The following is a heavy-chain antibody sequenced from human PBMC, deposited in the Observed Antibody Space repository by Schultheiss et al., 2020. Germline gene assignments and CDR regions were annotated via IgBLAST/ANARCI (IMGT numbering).Heavy chain of an antibody. Sequence: SETLSLTCTVSGASINSFYWSWIRQTPGKGLEWIGYIYSSGSTNYNPSLNSRVTISVDTSKNQFSLKLSSVTAADTAVYYCARDLGSGWYTDHWGQGTLVTVSS. CDR2: IYSSGST. D-gene: IGHD6-19*01. CDR1: GASINSFY. CDR3: ARDLGSGWYTDH. V-gene: IGHV4-4*08. J-gene: IGHJ4*02.